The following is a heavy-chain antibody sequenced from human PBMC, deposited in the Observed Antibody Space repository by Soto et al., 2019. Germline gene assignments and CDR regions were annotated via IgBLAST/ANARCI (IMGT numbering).Heavy chain of an antibody. Sequence: EVQLVESGGGLVQPGRSLRLSCAASGFTFDDYAMHWVRQAPGKGLEWVSGISWNSGSIGYADSVKDRFNISRDNAKNALYLQMNSLTAEDTAYYYCAKDTSRVVAAPYYYYYYMDVWGKGTTVIVS. J-gene: IGHJ6*03. CDR3: AKDTSRVVAAPYYYYYYMDV. D-gene: IGHD2-15*01. V-gene: IGHV3-9*01. CDR2: ISWNSGSI. CDR1: GFTFDDYA.